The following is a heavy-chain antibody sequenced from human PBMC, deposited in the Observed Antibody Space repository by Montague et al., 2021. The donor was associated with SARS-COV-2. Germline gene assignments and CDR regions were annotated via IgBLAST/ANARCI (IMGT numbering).Heavy chain of an antibody. V-gene: IGHV3-30*04. CDR1: GFTFSSYA. D-gene: IGHD3-16*02. CDR2: ITYDGSNK. CDR3: ARDNYDYVWGSYRYIY. Sequence: FLRLSCAASGFTFSSYAMHWVRQAPGKGLEWVAVITYDGSNKYYADSVKGRFTISRDNSKNTLYLQMNSLRAEDTAVYYCARDNYDYVWGSYRYIYWGQGTLVTVSS. J-gene: IGHJ4*02.